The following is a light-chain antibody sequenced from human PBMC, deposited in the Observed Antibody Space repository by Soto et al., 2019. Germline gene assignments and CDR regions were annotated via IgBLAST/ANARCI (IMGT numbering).Light chain of an antibody. CDR2: EIN. CDR1: SSDVGTYTL. CDR3: CSYAGTRTLGV. J-gene: IGLJ1*01. Sequence: QSALTQPASVSGSPGQSITISCTGSSSDVGTYTLVSWYQQHPGKAPKVILYEINKRPSGVSNRFSGSKSGNTASLTISGLQAEDEADYYCCSYAGTRTLGVLGTGTKVTVL. V-gene: IGLV2-23*02.